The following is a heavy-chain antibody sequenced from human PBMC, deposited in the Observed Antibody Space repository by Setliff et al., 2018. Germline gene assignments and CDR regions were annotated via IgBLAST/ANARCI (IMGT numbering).Heavy chain of an antibody. Sequence: GGSLRLSCAASGFTFSRYWMSWVRQAPGKGLEWVSSIISSGSHIYYADSVKGRFTSSRDNAKNSLYLQMNSLRADDTAVYYCTRDYGFCSGGSCSYYGMDVWGQGTTVTVS. CDR1: GFTFSRYW. CDR2: IISSGSHI. V-gene: IGHV3-21*01. D-gene: IGHD2-15*01. CDR3: TRDYGFCSGGSCSYYGMDV. J-gene: IGHJ6*02.